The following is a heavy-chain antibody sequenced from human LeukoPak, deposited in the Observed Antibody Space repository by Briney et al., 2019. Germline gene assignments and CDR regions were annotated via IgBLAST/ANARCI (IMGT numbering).Heavy chain of an antibody. CDR3: AKVADQYYYYYFYYMDV. CDR2: ISFDGSSK. Sequence: GRSLRLSCAASGFTFSSYGMHWVRQAPGKGLEWVAVISFDGSSKDYAESVKGRFTISRDNSKNTLYLQMNSLRVEDTAVYYCAKVADQYYYYYFYYMDVWGKGTTVTVSS. D-gene: IGHD2/OR15-2a*01. CDR1: GFTFSSYG. J-gene: IGHJ6*03. V-gene: IGHV3-30*18.